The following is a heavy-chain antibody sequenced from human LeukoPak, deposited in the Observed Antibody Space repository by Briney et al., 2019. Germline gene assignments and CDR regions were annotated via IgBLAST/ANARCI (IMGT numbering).Heavy chain of an antibody. J-gene: IGHJ4*02. D-gene: IGHD3-9*01. V-gene: IGHV3-7*03. Sequence: AGGPLRLSCAASGFTFSSFWMSWVRQAPGKGLEWVANIRKDGSLQYYVDSVEGRFTISRDNAKNSLYLQMNTLRADDMAVYYCTRVSGGYDMSDYWGREPWSPSPQ. CDR1: GFTFSSFW. CDR2: IRKDGSLQ. CDR3: TRVSGGYDMSDY.